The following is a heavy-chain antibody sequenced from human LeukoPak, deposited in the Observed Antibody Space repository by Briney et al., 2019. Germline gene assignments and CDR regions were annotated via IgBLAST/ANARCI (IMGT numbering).Heavy chain of an antibody. J-gene: IGHJ4*02. D-gene: IGHD3-16*01. CDR2: MNPNSGNT. V-gene: IGHV1-8*03. CDR1: GYTFTSYD. Sequence: GASVNVSCKASGYTFTSYDINWVRQASGQGLEWMGWMNPNSGNTDYAQKFQGRVTFTRDTSITTAYMELSNLRSEDTAVYYCARAPHRNLLLNYDYVFDYWGQGTLVTVSS. CDR3: ARAPHRNLLLNYDYVFDY.